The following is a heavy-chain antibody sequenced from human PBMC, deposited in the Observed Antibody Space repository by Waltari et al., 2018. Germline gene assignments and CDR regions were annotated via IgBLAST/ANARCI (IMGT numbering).Heavy chain of an antibody. CDR1: GFTFSSYG. J-gene: IGHJ1*01. V-gene: IGHV3-30*02. Sequence: QVQLVESGGGVVQPGGSLRLSCAASGFTFSSYGMHWVRQAPGKGLEWVAFIRYDGSNKYYADSVKGRFTISRDNSKNTLYLQMNSLRAEDTAVYYCAKDPSWYCSSTSCSPWGYFQHWGQGTLVTVSS. CDR2: IRYDGSNK. D-gene: IGHD2-2*01. CDR3: AKDPSWYCSSTSCSPWGYFQH.